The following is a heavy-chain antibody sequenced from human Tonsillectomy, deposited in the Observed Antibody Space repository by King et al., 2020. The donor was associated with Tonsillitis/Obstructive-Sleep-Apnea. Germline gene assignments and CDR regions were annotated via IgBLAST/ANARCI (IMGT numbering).Heavy chain of an antibody. J-gene: IGHJ4*02. CDR1: GFTFSSYG. V-gene: IGHV3-33*01. CDR3: ARVRVGYSYGCSDY. D-gene: IGHD5-18*01. Sequence: VQLVESGGGVVQPGRSLRLSCAASGFTFSSYGMHWVRQAPGKGLEWVAVIWYDGSNKYYADSVKGRFTISRDNSKNTLYLQMNGLRAEDTAVYYCARVRVGYSYGCSDYWGQGTLVTVSS. CDR2: IWYDGSNK.